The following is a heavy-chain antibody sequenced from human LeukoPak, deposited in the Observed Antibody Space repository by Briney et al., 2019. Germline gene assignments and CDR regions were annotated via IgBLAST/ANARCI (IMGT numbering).Heavy chain of an antibody. D-gene: IGHD2-8*02. CDR1: GFTFSSYA. J-gene: IGHJ5*02. CDR2: INHSGST. V-gene: IGHV4-34*01. CDR3: ARAGGYIET. Sequence: PGGSLRLSCAASGFTFSSYAMSWVRQPPGKGLEWIGEINHSGSTNYNPSLKSRVTISVDTSKNQFSLKLSSVTAADTAVYYCARAGGYIETWGQGTLVTVSS.